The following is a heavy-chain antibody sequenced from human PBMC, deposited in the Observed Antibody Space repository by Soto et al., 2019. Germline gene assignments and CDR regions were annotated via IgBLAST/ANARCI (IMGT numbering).Heavy chain of an antibody. CDR1: GFTFGDYY. Sequence: QVQLVESGGGLVKPGGSLRLSCVASGFTFGDYYMSWIRQAPGKGLEWVSYISSGSHFSNYADSVRGRFTISRDNAKNSLYLDMTSLRAEETAVYYCVRDREPYSSTLNWFDPWGQGTLVTVSS. D-gene: IGHD6-13*01. V-gene: IGHV3-11*06. J-gene: IGHJ5*02. CDR2: ISSGSHFS. CDR3: VRDREPYSSTLNWFDP.